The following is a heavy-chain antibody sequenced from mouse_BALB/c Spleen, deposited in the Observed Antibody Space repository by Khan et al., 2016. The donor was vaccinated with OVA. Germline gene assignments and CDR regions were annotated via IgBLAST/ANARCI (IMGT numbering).Heavy chain of an antibody. D-gene: IGHD1-1*01. CDR2: INPSTGYT. CDR1: GYTFINYW. CDR3: ARRGQRWDFDY. Sequence: QVQLKQSGAELAKPGASVKLSCKASGYTFINYWIPWIQQRPGQGLEWIGYINPSTGYTEYNQNFKDKATLTADKSSSTAYMQLSSLTSEDSTVFYCARRGQRWDFDYWGQGTTLTVSS. J-gene: IGHJ2*01. V-gene: IGHV1-7*01.